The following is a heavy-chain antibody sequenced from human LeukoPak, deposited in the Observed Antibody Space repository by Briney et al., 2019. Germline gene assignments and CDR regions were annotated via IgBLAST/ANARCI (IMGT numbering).Heavy chain of an antibody. Sequence: GESLRLSCAASGFTFSSYAMSWVRQAPGKGLKWVAGISDSGGRTNYADSVKGRFTISRDNPKNTLYLQMNSLRAEDTAVYFCAKRGVVIRVILVGFHKEAYYFDSWGQGALVTVSS. CDR2: ISDSGGRT. CDR1: GFTFSSYA. D-gene: IGHD3-22*01. J-gene: IGHJ4*02. V-gene: IGHV3-23*01. CDR3: AKRGVVIRVILVGFHKEAYYFDS.